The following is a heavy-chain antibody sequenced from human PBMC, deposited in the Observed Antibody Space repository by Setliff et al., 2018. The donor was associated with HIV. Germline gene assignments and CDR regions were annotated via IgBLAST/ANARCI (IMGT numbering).Heavy chain of an antibody. V-gene: IGHV4-34*01. CDR2: IKHTGST. Sequence: SETLSLTCAVSGESFSGYPWNWIRQPPGKGLEWIGKIKHTGSTDYSPSFKSRVTLSVDTSENRFSLKLTSLTAADTAVYYGARGVYSRITMVRGITEPRGEYFDFWGQGMLVTVSS. CDR3: ARGVYSRITMVRGITEPRGEYFDF. D-gene: IGHD3-10*01. J-gene: IGHJ4*02. CDR1: GESFSGYP.